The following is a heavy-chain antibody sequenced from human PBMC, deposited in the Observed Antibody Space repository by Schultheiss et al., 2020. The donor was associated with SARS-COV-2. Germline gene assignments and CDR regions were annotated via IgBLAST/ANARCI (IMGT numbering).Heavy chain of an antibody. D-gene: IGHD3-22*01. J-gene: IGHJ4*02. Sequence: GESLKISCAASGFTFSSYWMSWVRQAPGKGLEWVSSISSSSSYIYYADSVKGRFTISRDNAKNSLYLQMNSLRAEDTAVYYCASYDSSGYYTFDYWGQGTLVTVSS. CDR3: ASYDSSGYYTFDY. CDR2: ISSSSSYI. CDR1: GFTFSSYW. V-gene: IGHV3-21*01.